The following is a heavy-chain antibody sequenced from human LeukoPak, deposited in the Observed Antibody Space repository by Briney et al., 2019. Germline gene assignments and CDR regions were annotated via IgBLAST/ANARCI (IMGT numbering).Heavy chain of an antibody. D-gene: IGHD3-10*01. V-gene: IGHV3-23*01. CDR3: AKDRYYGSGGSTYFDY. CDR2: ISGSGGTT. Sequence: GGSLRLSCAASGFTFSNYAMSWVRQAPGKGLEWVSSISGSGGTTYYADSVKGRFTISRDNSKNSLYRQMNSLRADDTAVYYCAKDRYYGSGGSTYFDYWGQGTLVTVSS. CDR1: GFTFSNYA. J-gene: IGHJ4*02.